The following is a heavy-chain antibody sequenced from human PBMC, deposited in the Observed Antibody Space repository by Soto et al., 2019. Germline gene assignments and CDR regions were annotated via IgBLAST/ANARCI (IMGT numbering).Heavy chain of an antibody. J-gene: IGHJ5*02. Sequence: EVHLVESGGDLVQPGGSLRLSCAASGFTVRTNYMNWVRQAPGKGLQWVSVIHSDGTAYYADSVEGRFTISRDVPKNTXYLQLNSLRAEDTAIYHCARDPFGTGNGGSADFDPWGQGTLVTVSS. CDR1: GFTVRTNY. D-gene: IGHD2-15*01. CDR3: ARDPFGTGNGGSADFDP. V-gene: IGHV3-53*01. CDR2: IHSDGTA.